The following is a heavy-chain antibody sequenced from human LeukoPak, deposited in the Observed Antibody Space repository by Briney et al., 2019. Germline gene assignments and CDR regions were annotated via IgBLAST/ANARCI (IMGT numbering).Heavy chain of an antibody. J-gene: IGHJ4*02. D-gene: IGHD3-3*01. V-gene: IGHV3-48*01. CDR2: IRVGDSAR. Sequence: GGSLRLSCAAFGFTFNNSPMNWIRQAPGKGLEWVSNIRVGDSARTYADSVRGRFTVSRDDAKNSLYLQMNSLRVEDTAVYYCARDPITIFGAVDYWGQGTLVTVSS. CDR1: GFTFNNSP. CDR3: ARDPITIFGAVDY.